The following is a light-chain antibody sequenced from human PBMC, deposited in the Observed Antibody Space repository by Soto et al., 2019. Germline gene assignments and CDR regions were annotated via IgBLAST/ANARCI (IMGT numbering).Light chain of an antibody. J-gene: IGKJ3*01. V-gene: IGKV3-20*01. Sequence: EIVLTQSPDTLSLSPGERATLSCTASESVTSSCLAWYQRKPGQAPRLLIHTTSTRATDIPDRFSGSGSGTDLTLTISRLEPEDFAVYYCQQCGGSPLFSFGPGTRVAI. CDR1: ESVTSSC. CDR3: QQCGGSPLFS. CDR2: TTS.